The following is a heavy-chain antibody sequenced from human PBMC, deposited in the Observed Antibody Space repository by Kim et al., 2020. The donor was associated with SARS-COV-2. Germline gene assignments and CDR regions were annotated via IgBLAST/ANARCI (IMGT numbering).Heavy chain of an antibody. CDR2: ISWNSGSI. Sequence: GGSLRLSCAASGFTFDDYAMHWVRQAPGKGLEWVSGISWNSGSIGYADSVKGRFTISRDNAKNSLYLQMNSLRAEDTALYYCAKDRGCSGGSCYDVIYGMDVWGQGTTVTVSS. J-gene: IGHJ6*02. V-gene: IGHV3-9*01. CDR1: GFTFDDYA. CDR3: AKDRGCSGGSCYDVIYGMDV. D-gene: IGHD2-15*01.